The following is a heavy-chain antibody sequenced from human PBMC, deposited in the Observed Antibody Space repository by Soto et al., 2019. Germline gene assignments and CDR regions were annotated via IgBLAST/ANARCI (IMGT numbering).Heavy chain of an antibody. J-gene: IGHJ6*02. Sequence: ASVKVSCKASGYTFTSYAMHWVRQAPGQGLEWMGWINAGNGNTKYSQKFQGRVTITRDTSASTAYMELSSLRSEDTAVYYCARADITIFGVGVYYYYGMDVCGQGTTVTVSS. CDR1: GYTFTSYA. V-gene: IGHV1-3*01. CDR3: ARADITIFGVGVYYYYGMDV. CDR2: INAGNGNT. D-gene: IGHD3-3*01.